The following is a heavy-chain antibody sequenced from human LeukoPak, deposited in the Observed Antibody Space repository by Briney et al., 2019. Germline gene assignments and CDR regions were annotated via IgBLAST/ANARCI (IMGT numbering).Heavy chain of an antibody. J-gene: IGHJ3*02. Sequence: ASVKVSCKASGYTFTSYYMHWVRQAPGQGREWMGMINPSGGSTSYAQKFQGRVTMTRDTSTSTVYMELSSLRSEDTAVYYCARVGYYYDSSGYYGAFDIWGQGTMVTVSS. CDR3: ARVGYYYDSSGYYGAFDI. CDR2: INPSGGST. V-gene: IGHV1-46*03. CDR1: GYTFTSYY. D-gene: IGHD3-22*01.